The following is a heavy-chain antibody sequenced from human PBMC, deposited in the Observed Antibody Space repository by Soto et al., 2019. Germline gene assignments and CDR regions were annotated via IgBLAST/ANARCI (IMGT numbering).Heavy chain of an antibody. V-gene: IGHV3-23*01. J-gene: IGHJ4*02. Sequence: VQMLESGGGLVQPGGSLRLSCAASEFTFSNYAMTWVRQAPGKGLEWVSVISSSGDTYYADSVKGRFTISRDNSRNTLYLQMNSLRAEDSAVYYCAKGSGGSQYSGLDYCGQGSLVTVSS. CDR1: EFTFSNYA. D-gene: IGHD2-15*01. CDR2: ISSSGDT. CDR3: AKGSGGSQYSGLDY.